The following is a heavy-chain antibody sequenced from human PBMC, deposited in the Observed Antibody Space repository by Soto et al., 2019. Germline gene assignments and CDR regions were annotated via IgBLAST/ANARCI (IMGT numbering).Heavy chain of an antibody. V-gene: IGHV4-31*03. CDR2: VYYSGST. J-gene: IGHJ4*02. Sequence: TLSLTCTVSGGSVSSGCYYWSWIRQHPGKGLEWIGYVYYSGSTYYNPSLKSRVTISVDTSKNQFSLKLSSVTAEDTAVYYCARILPYGIDYWGQGTLVTVS. CDR1: GGSVSSGCYY. CDR3: ARILPYGIDY. D-gene: IGHD1-26*01.